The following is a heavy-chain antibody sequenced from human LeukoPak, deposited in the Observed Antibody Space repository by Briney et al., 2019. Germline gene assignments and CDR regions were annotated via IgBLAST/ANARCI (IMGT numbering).Heavy chain of an antibody. CDR2: INSDGSTT. J-gene: IGHJ4*02. CDR1: GFSFSSYE. V-gene: IGHV3-74*01. CDR3: ASDLDPSPFDY. Sequence: QPGVSLRLSCAASGFSFSSYEMNWVRQAPGKGLVWVSRINSDGSTTNYADSVKGRFTISRDNANNTLYLQMNSLRAEDTAVYYCASDLDPSPFDYWGQGTLVTVSS.